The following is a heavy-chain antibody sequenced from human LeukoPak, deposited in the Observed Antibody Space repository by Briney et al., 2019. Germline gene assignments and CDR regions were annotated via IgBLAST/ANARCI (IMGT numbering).Heavy chain of an antibody. D-gene: IGHD3-22*01. CDR1: GYTFTSYG. V-gene: IGHV1-18*01. CDR2: ISAYNGNT. CDR3: ARENYYDSSGIFDY. Sequence: ASVKVSCKASGYTFTSYGISWVRQAPGQGLEWMGWISAYNGNTNYAQKLQGRVTMTTDTSTSTAYMELSSLRSEDTAVYYCARENYYDSSGIFDYWGQGTLVTVSS. J-gene: IGHJ4*02.